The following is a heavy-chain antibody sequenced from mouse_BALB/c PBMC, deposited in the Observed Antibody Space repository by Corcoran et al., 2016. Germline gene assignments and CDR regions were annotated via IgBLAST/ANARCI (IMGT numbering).Heavy chain of an antibody. J-gene: IGHJ3*01. D-gene: IGHD2-4*01. Sequence: EVQLQQSGAELVRPGALVKLSCEASGFNIKDYYMHWVKQRPEQGLEWIGWIDPENGNTIYDPKFQGKASITADTPSNTAYLQLSSLTSEDTAVYYCASIYYDYAWFAYWGQGTLVTVSA. V-gene: IGHV14-1*02. CDR2: IDPENGNT. CDR1: GFNIKDYY. CDR3: ASIYYDYAWFAY.